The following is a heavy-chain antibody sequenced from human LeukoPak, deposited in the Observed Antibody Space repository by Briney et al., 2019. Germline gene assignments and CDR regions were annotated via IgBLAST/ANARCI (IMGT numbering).Heavy chain of an antibody. D-gene: IGHD2-15*01. J-gene: IGHJ4*02. CDR3: ARGYAHELGYCDY. V-gene: IGHV3-33*01. Sequence: PGGSLRLSCAASGFTFSSYGMNWVRQAPGKGLEWVAVIWYDGSSKCYADSVKGRFTISRDNSKNTLYLQMNSLRAEDTAVYYCARGYAHELGYCDYWGQGNLVTVSS. CDR2: IWYDGSSK. CDR1: GFTFSSYG.